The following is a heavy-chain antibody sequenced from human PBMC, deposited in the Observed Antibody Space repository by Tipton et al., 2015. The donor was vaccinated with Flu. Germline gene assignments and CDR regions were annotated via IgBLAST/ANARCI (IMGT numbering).Heavy chain of an antibody. CDR3: ARARAPYYYYAMDV. J-gene: IGHJ6*02. CDR2: IYYSGGT. CDR1: GDSIGYPYF. D-gene: IGHD3-10*01. Sequence: TLSLTCSVSGDSIGYPYFWGWIRQPPGKGLEWIGYIYYSGGTNYNPSLQSRLTISVDSSKNQLSLKLTSVTAADTAVYYCARARAPYYYYAMDVWGQGTTVTVS. V-gene: IGHV4-59*13.